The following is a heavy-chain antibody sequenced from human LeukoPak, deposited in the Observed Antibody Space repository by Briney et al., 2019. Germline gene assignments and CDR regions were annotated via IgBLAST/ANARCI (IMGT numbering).Heavy chain of an antibody. J-gene: IGHJ4*02. CDR1: GGSFSGYY. V-gene: IGHV4-34*01. CDR2: INHSGST. Sequence: SETLSLTCAVYGGSFSGYYWSWIRQPPGKGLEWIGEINHSGSTNYNPSLKRRVTISVDTSKNQFSLKLSSVTAAATAVYYCARGVASPILRYFDWLLYPSFDYWGQGTLVTVSS. CDR3: ARGVASPILRYFDWLLYPSFDY. D-gene: IGHD3-9*01.